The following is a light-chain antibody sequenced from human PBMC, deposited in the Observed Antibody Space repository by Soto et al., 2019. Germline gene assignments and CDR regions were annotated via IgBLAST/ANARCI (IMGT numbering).Light chain of an antibody. Sequence: EIVLTQSPATLSLSPGERATLSCRASQSVGTNLALYQHKPGQAPSVLLYDAATRATGIPARFSRSGSGTDFTLSISSLQPDDFAVYYGQQRTNWELTFGGGTKVEGK. J-gene: IGKJ4*01. V-gene: IGKV3-11*01. CDR3: QQRTNWELT. CDR1: QSVGTN. CDR2: DAA.